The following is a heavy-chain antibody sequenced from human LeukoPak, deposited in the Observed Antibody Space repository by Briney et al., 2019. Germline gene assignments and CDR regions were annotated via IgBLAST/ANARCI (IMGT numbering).Heavy chain of an antibody. D-gene: IGHD3-22*01. Sequence: SVKVSCKASGGTFSSYAISWVRQTPGQGLEWMGGIIPIFGTANYAQKFQGRVTITADESTSTAYMELSSLRSEDTAVYYCARDRNFRITMIVVVPGWFDPWGQGTLVTVSS. CDR3: ARDRNFRITMIVVVPGWFDP. J-gene: IGHJ5*02. V-gene: IGHV1-69*13. CDR2: IIPIFGTA. CDR1: GGTFSSYA.